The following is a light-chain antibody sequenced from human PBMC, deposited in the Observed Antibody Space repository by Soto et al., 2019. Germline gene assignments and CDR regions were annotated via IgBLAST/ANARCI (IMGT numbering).Light chain of an antibody. V-gene: IGKV3-20*01. CDR1: QSVRSER. CDR2: DAS. J-gene: IGKJ5*01. Sequence: EIVLTQPPDTLSLSPGERATLSCRASQSVRSERLAWYQQKRGQAPTLLILDASSRASGTPERFSGSGSGTDFTLTISRLEPEDFAVYYCQEYDGAPPITFGLGTRLEIK. CDR3: QEYDGAPPIT.